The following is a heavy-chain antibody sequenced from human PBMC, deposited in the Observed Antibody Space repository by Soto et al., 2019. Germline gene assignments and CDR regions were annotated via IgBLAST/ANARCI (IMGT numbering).Heavy chain of an antibody. V-gene: IGHV3-11*05. CDR1: GFSLSDYY. D-gene: IGHD2-8*02. CDR2: ITRRSAYT. CDR3: ARVAQGGTYWTPYYIDY. J-gene: IGHJ4*02. Sequence: GGSLRLSCAASGFSLSDYYMTWIRQAPGKGLEWVSYITRRSAYTNYADSVRGRFTISTDNAKNSLYLQMNSLRAEDTAVYYCARVAQGGTYWTPYYIDYWGQGTLVTVSS.